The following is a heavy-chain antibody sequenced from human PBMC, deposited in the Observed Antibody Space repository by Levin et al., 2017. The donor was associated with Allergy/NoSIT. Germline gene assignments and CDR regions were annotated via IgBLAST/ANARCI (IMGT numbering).Heavy chain of an antibody. D-gene: IGHD6-19*01. CDR3: ARGGSGWRKLIDY. CDR1: GFTFSSYA. CDR2: ISYDGSNK. Sequence: GESLKISCAASGFTFSSYAMHWVRQAPGKGLEWVAVISYDGSNKYYADSVKGRFTISRDNSKNTLYLQMNSLRAEDTAVYYCARGGSGWRKLIDYWGQGTLVTVSS. V-gene: IGHV3-30*04. J-gene: IGHJ4*02.